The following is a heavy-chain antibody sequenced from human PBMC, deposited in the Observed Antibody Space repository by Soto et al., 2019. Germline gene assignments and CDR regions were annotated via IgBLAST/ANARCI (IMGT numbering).Heavy chain of an antibody. D-gene: IGHD4-17*01. J-gene: IGHJ2*01. Sequence: QVQLQESGPGLVKPSETLSLTCTVSGGSVSSGSYYWSWIRQPPGKGLEWIGYIYYSGSTNYNPSWKSRDNISVETSKNRFSLQRSSVTAAEPAVYYCARATDDCDLRYWYFDLWGRGTLVTVSS. CDR2: IYYSGST. CDR1: GGSVSSGSYY. V-gene: IGHV4-61*01. CDR3: ARATDDCDLRYWYFDL.